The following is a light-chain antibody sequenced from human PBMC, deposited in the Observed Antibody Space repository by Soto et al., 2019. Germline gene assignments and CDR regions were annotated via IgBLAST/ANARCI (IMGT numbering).Light chain of an antibody. V-gene: IGLV1-44*01. J-gene: IGLJ2*01. CDR2: SNS. CDR1: SSNIKTNG. Sequence: QSVLAQPPSASGTPGQTVTISCSGGSSNIKTNGVSWYQQVPGAAPKLLIYSNSQRPSGAPDRFSGSKSGTSASLAISGLQSEDEATYHCSTWHDSLNGLIFGGGTKVTAL. CDR3: STWHDSLNGLI.